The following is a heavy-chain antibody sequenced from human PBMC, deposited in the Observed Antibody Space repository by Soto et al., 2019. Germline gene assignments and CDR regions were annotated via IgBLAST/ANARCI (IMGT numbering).Heavy chain of an antibody. CDR1: GYTFTSYA. Sequence: QVQLVQSGAEVKKPGASVKVSCKASGYTFTSYAMQWVRQAPGQRLEWMGWINAGNGNTKYSQKFQGRVTITSDTSASTEYMELSSLRSEDTAVYYCAGALGGGTDYWGQGTLFTVSS. CDR3: AGALGGGTDY. V-gene: IGHV1-3*01. CDR2: INAGNGNT. D-gene: IGHD2-15*01. J-gene: IGHJ4*02.